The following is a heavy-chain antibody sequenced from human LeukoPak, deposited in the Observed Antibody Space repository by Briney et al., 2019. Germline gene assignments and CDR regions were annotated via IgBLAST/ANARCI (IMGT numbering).Heavy chain of an antibody. D-gene: IGHD3-10*01. CDR2: IYSSGST. Sequence: PSETLSLTCTVSGGSISSYYWSWIRQPPGKGLEWIGYIYSSGSTNYSPSLKSRVTISVDTSKNQFSLKLYSVTAADTAVYYCATTPGDLLYRWDYWGQGTLATVFS. V-gene: IGHV4-59*08. CDR3: ATTPGDLLYRWDY. CDR1: GGSISSYY. J-gene: IGHJ4*02.